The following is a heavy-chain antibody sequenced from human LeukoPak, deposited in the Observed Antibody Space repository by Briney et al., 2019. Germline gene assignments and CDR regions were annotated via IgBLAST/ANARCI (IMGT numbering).Heavy chain of an antibody. J-gene: IGHJ5*02. CDR1: GYSISSGYY. V-gene: IGHV4-38-2*02. Sequence: SETLSLTCTVSGYSISSGYYWAWIRQSPGKGLEWIGTISHTGSTYSNPSLKSRVTISLDTSKNQISLNLSSVTAADTAVYYCARGFGEDIKGVEMATINWFDPWGQGTLVTVSS. D-gene: IGHD5-24*01. CDR2: ISHTGST. CDR3: ARGFGEDIKGVEMATINWFDP.